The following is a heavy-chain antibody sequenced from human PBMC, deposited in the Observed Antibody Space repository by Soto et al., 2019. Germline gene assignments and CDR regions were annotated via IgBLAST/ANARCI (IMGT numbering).Heavy chain of an antibody. CDR2: IKQDGSEI. CDR1: GFTFSSRW. CDR3: VRSSGWTGDF. D-gene: IGHD3-10*01. J-gene: IGHJ4*02. Sequence: EVQLVESGGGLVQPGGSLRLSCVASGFTFSSRWMNWVRHVPGKGLEWVANIKQDGSEIQYVDSVKGRFTISRDNAKNSLYLQMNSLRVEDTAVYHCVRSSGWTGDFWGQGILVTVSS. V-gene: IGHV3-7*04.